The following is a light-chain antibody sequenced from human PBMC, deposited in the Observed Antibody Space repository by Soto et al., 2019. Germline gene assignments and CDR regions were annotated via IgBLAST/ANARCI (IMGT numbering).Light chain of an antibody. Sequence: EIVMTQFPATLSVSPGERATLSCRASQSVGSNLAWYQQKPGQAPRLLIYGASTRANGPPARFSGSGSGTAFTLNIGSLQSEDFAIYYCQQYNDWPPYTFGQGTKVDIK. J-gene: IGKJ2*01. CDR3: QQYNDWPPYT. CDR2: GAS. V-gene: IGKV3-15*01. CDR1: QSVGSN.